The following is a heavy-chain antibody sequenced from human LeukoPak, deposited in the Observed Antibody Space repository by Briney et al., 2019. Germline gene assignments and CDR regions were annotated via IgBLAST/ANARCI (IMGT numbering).Heavy chain of an antibody. D-gene: IGHD1-26*01. CDR3: ARDWVLEPDSRSYSDHDAFDI. CDR1: GGSVSSGSYY. J-gene: IGHJ3*02. CDR2: IYYSGST. V-gene: IGHV4-61*01. Sequence: SETLSLTCTVSGGSVSSGSYYWSWIRQPPGKGLEWIGYIYYSGSTNYNPSLKSRVTISVDTSKNQFSLKLSSVTAADTAVYYCARDWVLEPDSRSYSDHDAFDIWGQGTMVTVSS.